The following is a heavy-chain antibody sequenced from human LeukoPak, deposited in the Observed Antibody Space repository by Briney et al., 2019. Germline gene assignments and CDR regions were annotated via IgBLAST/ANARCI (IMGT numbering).Heavy chain of an antibody. Sequence: ASVKVSCKPSGYTFTSYDISWVRQAPGQGLEWMGWISGYNGYTKYAQKFQDRVTMTRDMSTSTVYMELSSLRSEDTAVYYCARDPPNWNGAFHIWGQGTMVTVSS. CDR1: GYTFTSYD. CDR3: ARDPPNWNGAFHI. CDR2: ISGYNGYT. D-gene: IGHD1-1*01. J-gene: IGHJ3*02. V-gene: IGHV1-18*01.